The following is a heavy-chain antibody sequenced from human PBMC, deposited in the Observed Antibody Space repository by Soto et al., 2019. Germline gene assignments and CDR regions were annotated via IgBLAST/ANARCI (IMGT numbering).Heavy chain of an antibody. D-gene: IGHD5-12*01. CDR2: ISYDGSNK. V-gene: IGHV3-30*03. J-gene: IGHJ4*02. CDR1: GFTFSSYG. CDR3: AWNVEMATIWTEFDY. Sequence: QVQLVESGGGVVQPGRSLRLSCAASGFTFSSYGMQWVRQAPGKGLEWVAVISYDGSNKYYADSVKGRFTISRDNSKNTLYLQMNSLRAEDTAVYYCAWNVEMATIWTEFDYWGQGTLVTVSS.